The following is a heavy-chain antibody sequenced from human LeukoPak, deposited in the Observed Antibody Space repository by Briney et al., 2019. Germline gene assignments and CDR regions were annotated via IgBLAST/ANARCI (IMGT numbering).Heavy chain of an antibody. CDR3: AKDRAFLAYCGGDCYWATYFDY. CDR1: GFTFSSYA. J-gene: IGHJ4*02. Sequence: GGSLRLSCAASGFTFSSYAMTWVRQAPGKGLDWVSAISDSGGSTYYTDSVRGRFTISRDNSKNTLYLQMNSLRAEDTAVYYCAKDRAFLAYCGGDCYWATYFDYWGQGTLVTVSS. CDR2: ISDSGGST. D-gene: IGHD2-21*02. V-gene: IGHV3-23*01.